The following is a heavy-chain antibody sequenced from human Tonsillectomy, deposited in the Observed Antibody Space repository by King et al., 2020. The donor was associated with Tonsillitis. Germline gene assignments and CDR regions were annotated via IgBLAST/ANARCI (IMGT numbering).Heavy chain of an antibody. CDR2: SVVGSGNT. CDR1: GFTFTSSA. Sequence: QLVQSGPEVKKPGTSVKVSCKASGFTFTSSAMQWVRQARGQRLEWIGWSVVGSGNTNYAQKFQERVTITSDMSTSTAYMELSSLRSEDTAVYYCAADAGYYDSFIRGDYYYMDVWGKGTTVTVSS. J-gene: IGHJ6*03. V-gene: IGHV1-58*02. D-gene: IGHD3-22*01. CDR3: AADAGYYDSFIRGDYYYMDV.